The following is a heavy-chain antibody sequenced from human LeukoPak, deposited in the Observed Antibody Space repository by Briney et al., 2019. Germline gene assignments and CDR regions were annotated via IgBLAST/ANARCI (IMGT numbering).Heavy chain of an antibody. Sequence: GGSLRLSCAASGFTFSSYWMSWVRQAPGKGLEWVANIKQDGSEKYYVDSVEGRFTISRDNAKNSLYLQMNSLRAEDTAVYYCARARLVGATYYYFDYWGQGTLVTVSS. V-gene: IGHV3-7*01. D-gene: IGHD1-26*01. J-gene: IGHJ4*02. CDR3: ARARLVGATYYYFDY. CDR1: GFTFSSYW. CDR2: IKQDGSEK.